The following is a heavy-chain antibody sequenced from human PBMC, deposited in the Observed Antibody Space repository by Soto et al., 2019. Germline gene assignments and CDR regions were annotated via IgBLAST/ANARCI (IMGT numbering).Heavy chain of an antibody. CDR2: ISSTSSYI. Sequence: GGSLRLSCAASGFTFTSYNMNWVRQAPGKGLEWVSSISSTSSYIYYADSLKGRFTISRDNAKNSLYLQMNSLRAEDTAVYYCARDEPYSNYRLDYWGQGTLVTVSS. CDR1: GFTFTSYN. J-gene: IGHJ4*02. V-gene: IGHV3-21*01. D-gene: IGHD4-4*01. CDR3: ARDEPYSNYRLDY.